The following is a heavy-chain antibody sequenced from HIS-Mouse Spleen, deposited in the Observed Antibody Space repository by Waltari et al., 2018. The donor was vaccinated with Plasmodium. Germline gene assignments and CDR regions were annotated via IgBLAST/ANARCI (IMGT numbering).Heavy chain of an antibody. D-gene: IGHD6-6*01. J-gene: IGHJ4*02. Sequence: QVQLVESGGGVVQPGRSLRLSCAASGFTFSSYGMHWVRQAPGKGLEWVAVIWYDGSNKYYADSVKGRFTISRDNSKNTLYLQMNSLRADDTAVYYCARVGSSPYSSSSGFDYWGQGTLVTVSS. CDR1: GFTFSSYG. V-gene: IGHV3-33*01. CDR2: IWYDGSNK. CDR3: ARVGSSPYSSSSGFDY.